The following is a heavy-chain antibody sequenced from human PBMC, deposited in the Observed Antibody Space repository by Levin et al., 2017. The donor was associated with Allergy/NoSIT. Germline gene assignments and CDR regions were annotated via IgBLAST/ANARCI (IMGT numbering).Heavy chain of an antibody. V-gene: IGHV1-18*01. CDR1: GYTFKNYG. Sequence: ASVKVSCKASGYTFKNYGISWVRQAPGQGLEWMGWISTHNGNTNYAQSFQGRVTMTTDTSTSTADMELRSLISDDTAVYYCARFVVTPVSYFYMDVWGKGPTVTVSS. CDR2: ISTHNGNT. D-gene: IGHD2-2*01. J-gene: IGHJ6*03. CDR3: ARFVVTPVSYFYMDV.